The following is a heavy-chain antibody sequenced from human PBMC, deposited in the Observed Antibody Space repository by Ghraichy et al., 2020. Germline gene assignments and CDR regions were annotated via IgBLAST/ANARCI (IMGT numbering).Heavy chain of an antibody. Sequence: SQTLSLTCTVSGGSISSGSYYWSWIRQPAGKGLEWIGRIYTSGSTNYNPSLKSRVTISVDTSKNQFSLKLSSVTAADTAVYYCARDRVVGAPGGYYYYGMDVWGQGTTVTVSS. V-gene: IGHV4-61*02. CDR3: ARDRVVGAPGGYYYYGMDV. CDR2: IYTSGST. D-gene: IGHD1-26*01. J-gene: IGHJ6*02. CDR1: GGSISSGSYY.